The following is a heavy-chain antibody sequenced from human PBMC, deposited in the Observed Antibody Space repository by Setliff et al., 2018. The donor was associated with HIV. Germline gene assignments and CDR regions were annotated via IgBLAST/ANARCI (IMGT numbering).Heavy chain of an antibody. V-gene: IGHV1-18*01. D-gene: IGHD2-8*01. CDR3: ARIVALNGYPSDY. J-gene: IGHJ4*02. CDR2: ISVKNGNT. Sequence: ASVKVSCKASGYTFTSYGISWVRQAPGQGLEWMGWISVKNGNTNYAQKFQGRVTMTTDTSTSTAYMELRSLGSDDTAVYYCARIVALNGYPSDYWGQGTLVTAPQ. CDR1: GYTFTSYG.